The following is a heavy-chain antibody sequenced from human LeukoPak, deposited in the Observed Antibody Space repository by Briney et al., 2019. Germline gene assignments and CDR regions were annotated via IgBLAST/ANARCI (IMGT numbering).Heavy chain of an antibody. CDR1: GFTFSSYW. D-gene: IGHD3-16*01. CDR3: AKDFHRLGEFDAFDI. Sequence: GGSLRLSCAASGFTFSSYWMHWVRHTPGKGLVWVSRIKTDGSTTSYADSVKGRFTISRDNAKNTLYLQMNSLRAEDTALYYCAKDFHRLGEFDAFDIWGQGTMVTVSS. J-gene: IGHJ3*02. V-gene: IGHV3-74*01. CDR2: IKTDGSTT.